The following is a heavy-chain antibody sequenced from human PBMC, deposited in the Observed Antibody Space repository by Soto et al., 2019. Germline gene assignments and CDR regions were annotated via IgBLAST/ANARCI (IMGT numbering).Heavy chain of an antibody. V-gene: IGHV4-31*03. Sequence: QVQLQESGPGLVKPSQTLSLTCTVSGGSISSGGYYWSWIRQHPGKGLEWIGYIYYSGSTYYNPSLKCRVTISVDTSKNQFSLKLSSVTAADTAVYYCARDSPISGYPPGAFDIWGQGTMVTVSS. J-gene: IGHJ3*02. CDR3: ARDSPISGYPPGAFDI. D-gene: IGHD3-22*01. CDR2: IYYSGST. CDR1: GGSISSGGYY.